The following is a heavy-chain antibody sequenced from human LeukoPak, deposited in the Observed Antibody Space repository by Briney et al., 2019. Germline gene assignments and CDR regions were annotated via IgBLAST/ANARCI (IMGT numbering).Heavy chain of an antibody. CDR1: GFTFSSYW. Sequence: GGSLRLSCAASGFTFSSYWMHWVRQAPGKGLVWVSRINSDGSSTSYADSVKGRFTISRDNAKNTLYLQMNSLRAEDTAVYYCARDPEPSSGYYHYYFDYWGQGTLVTVSS. D-gene: IGHD3-22*01. CDR2: INSDGSST. CDR3: ARDPEPSSGYYHYYFDY. V-gene: IGHV3-74*01. J-gene: IGHJ4*02.